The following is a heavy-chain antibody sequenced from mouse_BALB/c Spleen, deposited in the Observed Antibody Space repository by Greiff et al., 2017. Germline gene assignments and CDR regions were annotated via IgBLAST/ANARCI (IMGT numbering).Heavy chain of an antibody. CDR2: IYPYNGGT. J-gene: IGHJ2*01. CDR3: ARCGDYYGYNFDY. V-gene: IGHV1S29*02. Sequence: EVQLQQSGPELVKPGASVKISCKASGYTFTDYNMHWVKQSHGKSLEWIGYIYPYNGGTGYNQKFKSKATLTVDNSSSTAYMELRSLTSEDSAVYYCARCGDYYGYNFDYWGQGTTLTVSS. CDR1: GYTFTDYN. D-gene: IGHD1-2*01.